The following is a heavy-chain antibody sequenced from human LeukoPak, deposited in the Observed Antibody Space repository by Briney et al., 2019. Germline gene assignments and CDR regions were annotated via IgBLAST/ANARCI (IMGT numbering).Heavy chain of an antibody. CDR3: ARLTYYDFWSGYNYAFDI. CDR1: GYTFTSYD. V-gene: IGHV1-2*02. Sequence: GASVKVSCKASGYTFTSYDINWVRQATGQGLEWMGWMNPSSGGTNYAQKFQGRVTMTRDTSISTAYMELSRLRSDDTAVYYCARLTYYDFWSGYNYAFDIWGQGTMVTVSS. J-gene: IGHJ3*02. D-gene: IGHD3-3*01. CDR2: MNPSSGGT.